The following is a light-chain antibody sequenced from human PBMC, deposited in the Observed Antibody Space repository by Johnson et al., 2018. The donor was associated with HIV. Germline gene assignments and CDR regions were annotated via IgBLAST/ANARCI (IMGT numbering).Light chain of an antibody. J-gene: IGLJ1*01. CDR1: TSYIGNNY. V-gene: IGLV1-51*01. CDR3: GTWDSSLSAYV. Sequence: QSVFTQPPSVSAAPGQKVTISCSGSTSYIGNNYVSWYQHLPRTAPKLLIYDNNKRPSGIPDRFSGSKSGTSATLGITGLQTGDEADYYCGTWDSSLSAYVFGTGTKVTVL. CDR2: DNN.